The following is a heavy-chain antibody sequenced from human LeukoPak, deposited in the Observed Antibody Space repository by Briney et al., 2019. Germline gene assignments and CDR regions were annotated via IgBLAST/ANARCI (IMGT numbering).Heavy chain of an antibody. CDR2: IYSDGST. CDR3: ARDQGGSGRPYYYGMDV. Sequence: PGGSLRLSCAASGFTVSSNYMSWVRQAPGKGLEGVSIIYSDGSTYYADSVKGRFTISRDNSKNTLYLQMNSLRAEDTAVYYCARDQGGSGRPYYYGMDVWGQGTTVTVSS. D-gene: IGHD3-10*01. V-gene: IGHV3-66*02. J-gene: IGHJ6*02. CDR1: GFTVSSNY.